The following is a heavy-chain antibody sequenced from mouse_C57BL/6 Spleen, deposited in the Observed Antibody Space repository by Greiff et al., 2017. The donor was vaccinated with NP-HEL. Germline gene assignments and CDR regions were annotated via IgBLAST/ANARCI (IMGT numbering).Heavy chain of an antibody. V-gene: IGHV1-74*01. Sequence: QVQLQQPGAELVKPGASVKVSCKASGYTFTSYWMHWVKQRPGQGLEWIGRIHPSDSDTNYNQKFKGKATLTVDKSSSTAYMQLSSLTSEDSAVYYCAIPSSYYYGSSYGFAYWGQGTLVTVSA. D-gene: IGHD1-1*01. CDR2: IHPSDSDT. CDR3: AIPSSYYYGSSYGFAY. CDR1: GYTFTSYW. J-gene: IGHJ3*01.